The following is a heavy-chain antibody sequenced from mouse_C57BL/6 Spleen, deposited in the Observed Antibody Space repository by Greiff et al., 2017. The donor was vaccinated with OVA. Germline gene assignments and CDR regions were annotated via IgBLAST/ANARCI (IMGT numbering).Heavy chain of an antibody. V-gene: IGHV2-5*01. D-gene: IGHD2-4*01. J-gene: IGHJ3*01. Sequence: VKLMESGPGLVQPSQSLSITCTVSGFSLTSYGVHWVRQSPGKGLEWLGVIWRGGSTDYNAAFMSRLSITKDNSKSQVFFKMNSLQADDTAIYYCAKRAYDYDGGFAYWGQGTLVTVSA. CDR3: AKRAYDYDGGFAY. CDR2: IWRGGST. CDR1: GFSLTSYG.